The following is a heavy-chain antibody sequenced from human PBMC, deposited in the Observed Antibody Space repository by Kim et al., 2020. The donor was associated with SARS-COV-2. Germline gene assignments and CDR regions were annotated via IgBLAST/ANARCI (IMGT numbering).Heavy chain of an antibody. J-gene: IGHJ4*02. V-gene: IGHV3-30*18. CDR3: AKARAIGSNTYADY. D-gene: IGHD3-16*01. CDR2: ISYDGSNK. Sequence: GGSLRLSCAASGFTFSSYGMHWVRQAPGKGLEWVAAISYDGSNKYYADSVKGRFTISRDNAKNTLYLQMNSLRAEDTAVYYCAKARAIGSNTYADYWGQGTLVTVSS. CDR1: GFTFSSYG.